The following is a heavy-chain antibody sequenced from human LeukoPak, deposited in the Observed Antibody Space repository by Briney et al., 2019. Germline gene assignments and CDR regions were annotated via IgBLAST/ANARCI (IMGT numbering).Heavy chain of an antibody. Sequence: GGSLRLSCAASGFTFSSYSMNWVRQAPGKGLEWVSPISSSSSYIYYADSVKGRFTISRDNAKNSLYLQMNSLRAEDTAVYYCATGGDGSGSYYLRYYYYYGMDVWGQGTTVTVSS. J-gene: IGHJ6*02. CDR2: ISSSSSYI. V-gene: IGHV3-21*01. CDR3: ATGGDGSGSYYLRYYYYYGMDV. D-gene: IGHD3-10*01. CDR1: GFTFSSYS.